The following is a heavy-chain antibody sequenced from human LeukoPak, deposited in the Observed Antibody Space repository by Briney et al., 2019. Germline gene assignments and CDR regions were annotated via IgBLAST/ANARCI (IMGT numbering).Heavy chain of an antibody. CDR3: AREGRYSSGWYARTFDY. V-gene: IGHV4-39*02. CDR1: GGSISSSSYY. D-gene: IGHD6-19*01. CDR2: INYSGNT. J-gene: IGHJ4*02. Sequence: SETLSLTCTVSGGSISSSSYYWDWIRQSPGKGLEWIGNINYSGNTYYNPSLKSRVTISVDLPMNHFSLKLSSVTAADTAVYYCAREGRYSSGWYARTFDYWGQGTLVTVSS.